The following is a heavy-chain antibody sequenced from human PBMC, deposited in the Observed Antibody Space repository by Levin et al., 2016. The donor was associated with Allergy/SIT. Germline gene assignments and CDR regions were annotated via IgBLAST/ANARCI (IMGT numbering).Heavy chain of an antibody. V-gene: IGHV4-59*08. CDR3: ARHSHRGDDSSGYSGYFQH. CDR2: IYYSGST. CDR1: GGSISSYY. D-gene: IGHD3-22*01. Sequence: SETLSLTCTVSGGSISSYYWSWIRQPPGKGLEWIGYIYYSGSTNYNPSLKSRVTISVDTSKNQFSLKLSSVTAADTAVYYCARHSHRGDDSSGYSGYFQHWGQGTLVTVSS. J-gene: IGHJ1*01.